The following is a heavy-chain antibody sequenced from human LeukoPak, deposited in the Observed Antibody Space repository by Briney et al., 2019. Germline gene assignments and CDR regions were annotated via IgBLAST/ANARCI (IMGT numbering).Heavy chain of an antibody. CDR2: IYYSGST. D-gene: IGHD2-2*01. CDR3: ARYCSSTNSFDP. J-gene: IGHJ5*02. V-gene: IGHV4-30-4*08. Sequence: SQTLSLTCTVSGGSISSGSYYWSWIRQPAGKGLEWIGYIYYSGSTYYNPSLKSRVTISVDTSKNQFSLKLSSVTAADTAVYYCARYCSSTNSFDPWGQGTLVTVSS. CDR1: GGSISSGSYY.